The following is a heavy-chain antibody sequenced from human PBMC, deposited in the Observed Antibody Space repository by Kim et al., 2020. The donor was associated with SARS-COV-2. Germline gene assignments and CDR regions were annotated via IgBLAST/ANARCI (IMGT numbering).Heavy chain of an antibody. J-gene: IGHJ3*02. CDR3: ARFQGDSSGYEAFDI. Sequence: SETLSLTCTVSGGSISSGGYYWSWIRQHPGKGLEWIGYIYYSGSTYYNPSLKSRVTISVDTSKNQFSLKLSPVTAADTAVYYCARFQGDSSGYEAFDIWGQGTMVTVSS. CDR2: IYYSGST. CDR1: GGSISSGGYY. D-gene: IGHD3-22*01. V-gene: IGHV4-31*03.